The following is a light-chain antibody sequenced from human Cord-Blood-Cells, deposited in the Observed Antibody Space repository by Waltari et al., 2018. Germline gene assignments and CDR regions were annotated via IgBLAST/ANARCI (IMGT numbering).Light chain of an antibody. CDR2: EGS. CDR3: CSYAGSSTWV. Sequence: QPALTQPAAVSGPPGQSLTISSTGTSSDVGSYNLVSWYQQHPGKAPKLRIYEGSKRPAGVSNRFSGSKSGNTASLTISGLQAEDEADYYCCSYAGSSTWVFGGGTKLTVL. CDR1: SSDVGSYNL. J-gene: IGLJ3*02. V-gene: IGLV2-23*01.